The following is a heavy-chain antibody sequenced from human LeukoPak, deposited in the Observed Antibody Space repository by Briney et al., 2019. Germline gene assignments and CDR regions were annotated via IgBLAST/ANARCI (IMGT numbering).Heavy chain of an antibody. D-gene: IGHD3-22*01. CDR3: ARGPPYSSGYYPPDY. CDR1: GYTFTSYD. Sequence: GASVKVSCKASGYTFTSYDINWVRQATGQGLEWMGWMNPNSGNTGYAQKFQGRVTMTRNASISTAYMELSSLRSEDTAVYYCARGPPYSSGYYPPDYWGQGTLVTVSS. V-gene: IGHV1-8*01. J-gene: IGHJ4*02. CDR2: MNPNSGNT.